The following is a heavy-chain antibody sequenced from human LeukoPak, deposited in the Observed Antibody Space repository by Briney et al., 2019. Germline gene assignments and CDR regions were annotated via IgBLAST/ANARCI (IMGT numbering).Heavy chain of an antibody. V-gene: IGHV1-8*01. Sequence: ASVKVSCKASGYTLTSYDINWVRQATGQGLEWMGWMNPNSGNTGYAQKFQGRVTMTRNTSISTAYMELSSLRSEDTAVYYCARSRPSWRRWLQYAFDYWGQGTLVTVSS. D-gene: IGHD5-24*01. CDR3: ARSRPSWRRWLQYAFDY. J-gene: IGHJ4*02. CDR2: MNPNSGNT. CDR1: GYTLTSYD.